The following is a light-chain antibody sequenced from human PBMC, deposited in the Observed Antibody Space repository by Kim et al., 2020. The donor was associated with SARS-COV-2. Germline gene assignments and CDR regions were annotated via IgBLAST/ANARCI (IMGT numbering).Light chain of an antibody. CDR3: QQRSNWPPGIT. Sequence: PGDRATRSCRARQSVIGYLAWYRQKPGQGPRPLIYDASNRPTGIPARFRGSGSGPGFHLPISSLEPEGFAFYYFQQRSNWPPGITFGQGTQLEIK. V-gene: IGKV3-11*01. J-gene: IGKJ5*01. CDR2: DAS. CDR1: QSVIGY.